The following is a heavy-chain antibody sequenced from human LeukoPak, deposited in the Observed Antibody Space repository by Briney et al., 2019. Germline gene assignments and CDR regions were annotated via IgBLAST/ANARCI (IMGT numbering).Heavy chain of an antibody. V-gene: IGHV3-33*01. J-gene: IGHJ6*04. D-gene: IGHD2-2*01. CDR2: IWYDGSNK. Sequence: GRSTRLSCAASGFTFSSYGMHWVRQAPGKGLEWVAVIWYDGSNKYYADSVKGRFTISRDNSKNTLYLQMNSLRAEDTAVYYCARSGDIVVVPAANHYYGMDVWGKGTTVTVSS. CDR1: GFTFSSYG. CDR3: ARSGDIVVVPAANHYYGMDV.